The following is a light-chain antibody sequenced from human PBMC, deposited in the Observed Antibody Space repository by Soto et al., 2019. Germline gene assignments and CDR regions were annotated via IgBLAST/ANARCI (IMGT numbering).Light chain of an antibody. CDR1: QSVSSSY. CDR2: GAS. CDR3: QQYHNSPLT. J-gene: IGKJ1*01. Sequence: EIVLTQSPGTLSLSPGERATLYCRASQSVSSSYLAWYQQKPGQAPRLLIFGASSRATGIPYRFSGSGSGTDFTLTISRLEPEDFAVYYCQQYHNSPLTFGQGTKVDIK. V-gene: IGKV3-20*01.